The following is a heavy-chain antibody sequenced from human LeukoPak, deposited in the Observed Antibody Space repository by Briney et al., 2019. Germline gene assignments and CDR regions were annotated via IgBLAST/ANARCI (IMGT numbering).Heavy chain of an antibody. J-gene: IGHJ6*03. CDR3: ARPPMATLSYYYMDV. Sequence: GASVKVSCKASGYTFTGYYMHWVRQAPGQGLEWMGGIIPIFGTANYAQKFQGRVTITADKSTSTAYMEQSSLRSEDTAVYYCARPPMATLSYYYMDVWGKGTTVTVSS. CDR2: IIPIFGTA. V-gene: IGHV1-69*06. CDR1: GYTFTGYY. D-gene: IGHD5-24*01.